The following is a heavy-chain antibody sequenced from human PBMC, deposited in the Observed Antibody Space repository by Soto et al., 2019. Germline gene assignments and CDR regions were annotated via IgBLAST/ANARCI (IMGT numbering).Heavy chain of an antibody. CDR2: ISSSSSYT. CDR3: ARDHPEYGDLYYYYGMDV. Sequence: GGSLRLSCAASGFTFSDYYMSWIRQAPGKGLEWVSYISSSSSYTNYADSVKGRFTISRDNAKNSLYLQMNSLRAEDTAVYYCARDHPEYGDLYYYYGMDVWGQGTTVTVSS. D-gene: IGHD4-17*01. V-gene: IGHV3-11*06. J-gene: IGHJ6*02. CDR1: GFTFSDYY.